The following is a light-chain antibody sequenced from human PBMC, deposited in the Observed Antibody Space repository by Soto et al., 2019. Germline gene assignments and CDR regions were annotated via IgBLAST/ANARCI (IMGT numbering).Light chain of an antibody. V-gene: IGKV3-15*01. CDR1: QGIGSP. CDR2: DSS. CDR3: QRYINWPLT. J-gene: IGKJ4*01. Sequence: EIVLTQSPAALSVSPGERVTRSCRASQGIGSPLAWYPQKPGQTPRLLIYDSSTRAIGIPARFSGSRSGTEFTRTINGLQSEDFAVYYCQRYINWPLTVGGGTEVYIK.